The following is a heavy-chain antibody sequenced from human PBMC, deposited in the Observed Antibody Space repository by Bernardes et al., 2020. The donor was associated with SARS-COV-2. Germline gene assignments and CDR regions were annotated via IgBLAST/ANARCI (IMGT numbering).Heavy chain of an antibody. J-gene: IGHJ3*02. CDR1: GFTFRNFV. D-gene: IGHD1-1*01. V-gene: IGHV3-33*06. CDR2: IWLDGSYE. CDR3: AKDFRRLVRATTAFDM. Sequence: SPSPPRASPGFTFRNFVMHWVRPAPGKGLEWVAVIWLDGSYEHYAAAVKGRFTVSRDNSKSTLYLQMNSLGPEDTAVYYCAKDFRRLVRATTAFDMWGQGTEVTVS.